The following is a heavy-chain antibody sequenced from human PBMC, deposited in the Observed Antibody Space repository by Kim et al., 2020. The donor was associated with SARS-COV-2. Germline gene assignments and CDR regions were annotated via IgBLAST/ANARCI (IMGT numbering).Heavy chain of an antibody. D-gene: IGHD3-10*01. J-gene: IGHJ2*01. Sequence: GGSLRLSCAASGFTFDDYAMHWVRQAPGKGLEWVSGISWNSGSIGYADSVKGRFTISRDNAKNSLYLQMNSLRAEDTALYYCANARGLQAYFDLWGRGTLVTVSS. CDR2: ISWNSGSI. CDR1: GFTFDDYA. CDR3: ANARGLQAYFDL. V-gene: IGHV3-9*01.